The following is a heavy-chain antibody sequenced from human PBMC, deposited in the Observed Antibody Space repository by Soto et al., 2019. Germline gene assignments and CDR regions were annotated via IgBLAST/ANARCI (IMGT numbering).Heavy chain of an antibody. CDR3: TRDDSGLGIDY. CDR1: GFNFRDFW. Sequence: GGSLRLSCEASGFNFRDFWMHWVRQPPGKGPEWVSNIPSDGRDVSYADSVRGRFTISRDDARNTLYLQMSDLRVEDTAIYYCTRDDSGLGIDYWGQGTQVTVSS. D-gene: IGHD1-26*01. CDR2: IPSDGRDV. V-gene: IGHV3-74*01. J-gene: IGHJ4*02.